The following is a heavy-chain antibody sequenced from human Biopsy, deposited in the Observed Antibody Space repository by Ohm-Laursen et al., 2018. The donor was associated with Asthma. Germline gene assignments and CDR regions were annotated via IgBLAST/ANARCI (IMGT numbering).Heavy chain of an antibody. CDR2: ISGDAQRT. Sequence: GSLRLSCAASGFTFGNFWMSWGRQTPGKGLEWVSGISGDAQRTYYEDSVKGRFTISRDNSKNTIYLQLNSLRAEGTAVYYCAKDWKSLYVQYFFEYWGQGTLVTVSS. CDR3: AKDWKSLYVQYFFEY. J-gene: IGHJ4*02. CDR1: GFTFGNFW. V-gene: IGHV3-23*01. D-gene: IGHD5/OR15-5a*01.